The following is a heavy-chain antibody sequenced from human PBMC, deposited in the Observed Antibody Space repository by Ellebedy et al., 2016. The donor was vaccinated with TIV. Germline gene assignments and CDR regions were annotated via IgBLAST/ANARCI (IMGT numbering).Heavy chain of an antibody. J-gene: IGHJ4*02. CDR3: ARGGDFGDY. V-gene: IGHV3-21*01. Sequence: GESLKISXAASGFTFSSYSMNWVRQAPGKGLEWVSSISSSSSYIYYADSVKGRFTISRDNAKNSLYLQMNSLRAEDTAVYYCARGGDFGDYWGQGTLVTVSS. D-gene: IGHD2-21*02. CDR1: GFTFSSYS. CDR2: ISSSSSYI.